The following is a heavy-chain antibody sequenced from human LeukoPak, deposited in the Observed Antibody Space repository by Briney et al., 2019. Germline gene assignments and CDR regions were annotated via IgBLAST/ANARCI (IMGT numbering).Heavy chain of an antibody. CDR2: IYHSGST. CDR1: GGSISSGGYY. J-gene: IGHJ4*02. Sequence: SETLSLTCTVSGGSISSGGYYWSWIQRPRGKGLEWVGYIYHSGSTYYNPSLKSRVTMSMDRSKNQFSLNLSSVTAADTAVYYCARGNHLEWFIDYWGQGTLVTVSS. CDR3: ARGNHLEWFIDY. D-gene: IGHD3-3*01. V-gene: IGHV4-30-2*01.